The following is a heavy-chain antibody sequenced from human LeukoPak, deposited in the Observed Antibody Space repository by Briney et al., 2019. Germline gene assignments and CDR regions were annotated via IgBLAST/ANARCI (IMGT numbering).Heavy chain of an antibody. CDR2: IKQDGSEK. CDR1: GFTFSSYW. CDR3: AKDTGGFGELSFYSDY. V-gene: IGHV3-7*03. D-gene: IGHD3-10*01. J-gene: IGHJ4*02. Sequence: GGSLRLSCAASGFTFSSYWMSWVRQAPGKGLEWVANIKQDGSEKYYVDSVKGRFTISRDNAKNSLYLQMNSLRAEDTAVYYCAKDTGGFGELSFYSDYWGQGTLVTVSS.